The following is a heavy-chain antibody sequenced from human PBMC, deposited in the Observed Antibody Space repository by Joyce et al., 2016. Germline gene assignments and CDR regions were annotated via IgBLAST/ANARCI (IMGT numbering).Heavy chain of an antibody. CDR2: IEPRSGGT. CDR3: AGVIFRAGSRQPLEY. V-gene: IGHV1-2*02. J-gene: IGHJ4*02. CDR1: GYTFTAYY. Sequence: QVQLVQSGAEVKKPGASVKVSCKASGYTFTAYYMHWVRQAPGQGLEWMGWIEPRSGGTNFPRKFQGRGSMTRDTSINTAYMEVSRLRSDDTAVYYCAGVIFRAGSRQPLEYWGQGTLVTVSS. D-gene: IGHD3/OR15-3a*01.